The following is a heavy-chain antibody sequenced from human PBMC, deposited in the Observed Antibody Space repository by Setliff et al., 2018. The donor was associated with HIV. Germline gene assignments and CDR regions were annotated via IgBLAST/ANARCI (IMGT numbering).Heavy chain of an antibody. J-gene: IGHJ6*02. CDR3: ARTVTYYYDSSGYPCYYYGMDV. D-gene: IGHD3-22*01. V-gene: IGHV1-8*02. Sequence: ASVKVSCKASGYTFTSYDINWVRQATGQGLEWMGWMNPNSGNTGYAQKFQGRVTMTRNTSISTAYMELSSLRSEDAAVYYCARTVTYYYDSSGYPCYYYGMDVWGQGTTVTVSS. CDR1: GYTFTSYD. CDR2: MNPNSGNT.